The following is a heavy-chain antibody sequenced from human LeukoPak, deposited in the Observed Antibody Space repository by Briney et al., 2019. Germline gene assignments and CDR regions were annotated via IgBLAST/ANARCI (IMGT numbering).Heavy chain of an antibody. V-gene: IGHV3-21*01. CDR1: GFTFSSYA. CDR2: ISSSSSYI. D-gene: IGHD4-17*01. J-gene: IGHJ4*02. CDR3: ARGRNYGDYDHLDY. Sequence: GGSLRLSCAASGFTFSSYAMSWVRQAPGKGLEWVSSISSSSSYIYYADSVKGRFTISRDNAKNSLYLQMNSLRAEDTAVYYCARGRNYGDYDHLDYWGQGTLVTVSS.